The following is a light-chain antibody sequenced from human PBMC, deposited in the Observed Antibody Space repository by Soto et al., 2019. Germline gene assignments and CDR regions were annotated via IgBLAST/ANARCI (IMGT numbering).Light chain of an antibody. CDR3: QSYDSSLSGYV. CDR1: SSNIGAGYD. Sequence: QSVLTQPPSVSGSPGQRVTISCTGSSSNIGAGYDIHWYQQLPGTAPKLVIYGNTNRPSGLPDRFSGSKSGTSAYLAITGLQDEDEADYYCQSYDSSLSGYVFGTGSKVTVL. V-gene: IGLV1-40*01. J-gene: IGLJ1*01. CDR2: GNT.